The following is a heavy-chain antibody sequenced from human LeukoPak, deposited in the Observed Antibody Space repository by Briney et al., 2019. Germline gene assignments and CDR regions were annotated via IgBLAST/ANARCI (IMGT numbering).Heavy chain of an antibody. CDR3: AREPLGCGGDCHFDY. V-gene: IGHV1-69*15. CDR1: GGTFSSYA. D-gene: IGHD2-21*02. CDR2: IIPIYNPV. Sequence: GSSVKVSCKTSGGTFSSYAFSWMRQAPGQGLEWVGRIIPIYNPVDYTQRFQGRVTITADESTNTVCLELSSLRYDDTAVYYCAREPLGCGGDCHFDYWGQGTLVTVSS. J-gene: IGHJ4*02.